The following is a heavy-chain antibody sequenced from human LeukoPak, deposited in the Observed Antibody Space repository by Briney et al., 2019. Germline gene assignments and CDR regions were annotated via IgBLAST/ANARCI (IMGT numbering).Heavy chain of an antibody. CDR3: ARHVDGYNSIDY. Sequence: PSETLSLTCTVSGGSISSSSYYWGWLRQPPGKGLEWIGSIYYSGSTYYNPSLKSRVTISVDTSKNQFSLKLSSVTAADTAVYYCARHVDGYNSIDYWGQGTLVTVSS. J-gene: IGHJ4*02. CDR1: GGSISSSSYY. D-gene: IGHD5-24*01. CDR2: IYYSGST. V-gene: IGHV4-39*01.